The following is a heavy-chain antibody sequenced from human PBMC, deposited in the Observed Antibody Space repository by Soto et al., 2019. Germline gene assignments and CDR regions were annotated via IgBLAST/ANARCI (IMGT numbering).Heavy chain of an antibody. V-gene: IGHV3-23*01. CDR2: IISSGYSK. CDR1: GFPFNNYA. Sequence: GGSLRLSCAASGFPFNNYAMIWVRQAPGKGLEWVSAIISSGYSKYYSASVKGRFTIARENSKNTVYVQMNNLRAEDTAVYYCAKGSLVVDAKFDSGGQETVVTVSS. CDR3: AKGSLVVDAKFDS. J-gene: IGHJ4*02. D-gene: IGHD2-8*02.